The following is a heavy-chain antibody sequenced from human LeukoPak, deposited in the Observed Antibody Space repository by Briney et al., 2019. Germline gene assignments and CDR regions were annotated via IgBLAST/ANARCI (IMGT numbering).Heavy chain of an antibody. CDR2: IWYDGSNK. V-gene: IGHV3-33*01. CDR3: ARDRSYYDILTGYLPTGY. CDR1: GFTFSSYG. J-gene: IGHJ4*02. D-gene: IGHD3-9*01. Sequence: GGSLRLSCAASGFTFSSYGMHWVRQAPGKGLEWVAVIWYDGSNKYYADSVKGRFTISRDNSKNTLYLQMNSLRAEDTAVYYCARDRSYYDILTGYLPTGYWGQGTLVTVSS.